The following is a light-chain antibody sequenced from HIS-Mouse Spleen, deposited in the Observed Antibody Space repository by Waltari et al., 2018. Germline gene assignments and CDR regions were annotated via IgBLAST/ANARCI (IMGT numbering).Light chain of an antibody. V-gene: IGKV1-9*01. J-gene: IGKJ1*01. CDR2: AAS. Sequence: DIQLTQSPSFLSASVGDRVTITCRASQGISSYLAWYQQKPGKAPKLLIYAASTLQSGVPSRFSGSGSGTEFTLTISSLQPGDFATYYCQQLKSYPPTFGQGTKVEIK. CDR3: QQLKSYPPT. CDR1: QGISSY.